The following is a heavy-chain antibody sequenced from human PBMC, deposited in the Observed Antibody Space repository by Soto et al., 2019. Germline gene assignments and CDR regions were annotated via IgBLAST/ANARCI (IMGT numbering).Heavy chain of an antibody. CDR2: IDPSDSYT. V-gene: IGHV5-10-1*01. Sequence: GESLKISCQGSGYSFTSYWISWVRQMPGKGLEWMGRIDPSDSYTNYSPSFQGHVTISADKSISTAYLQWSSLKASDTAMYYCARRAGDSYFSVAGMDVWGQGTTVTVSS. J-gene: IGHJ6*02. D-gene: IGHD2-21*02. CDR3: ARRAGDSYFSVAGMDV. CDR1: GYSFTSYW.